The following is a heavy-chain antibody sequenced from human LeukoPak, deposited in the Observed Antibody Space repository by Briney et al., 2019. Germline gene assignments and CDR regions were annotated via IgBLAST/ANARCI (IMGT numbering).Heavy chain of an antibody. Sequence: GGSLRLSCAASGFTFSSYAMSWVRQAPGKGLEWVSAISGSGGSTYYADSVKGRFTMSRDNAKNSVYLQMNSLRAEDTAVYYCARRYYDTSAYYYGNYFDYWGQGTLVTVSS. CDR3: ARRYYDTSAYYYGNYFDY. J-gene: IGHJ4*02. V-gene: IGHV3-23*01. D-gene: IGHD3-22*01. CDR1: GFTFSSYA. CDR2: ISGSGGST.